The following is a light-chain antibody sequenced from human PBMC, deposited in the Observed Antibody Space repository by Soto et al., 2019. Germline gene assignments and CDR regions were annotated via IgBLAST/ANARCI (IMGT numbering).Light chain of an antibody. CDR3: GSWDRSLRGWV. V-gene: IGLV2-14*01. J-gene: IGLJ3*02. CDR2: EVN. Sequence: QSVLTQPASVSGSPGQSITISCTGTSSDIGAYDYVSWYQQHPGKAPKLIIYEVNNRPSGISNRFSGSKSGNTASLTLSGLQVEDEAEYYCGSWDRSLRGWVFGGGTQLTVL. CDR1: SSDIGAYDY.